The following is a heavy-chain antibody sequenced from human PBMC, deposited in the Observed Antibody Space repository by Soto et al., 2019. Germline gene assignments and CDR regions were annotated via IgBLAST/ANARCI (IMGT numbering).Heavy chain of an antibody. CDR3: AGARRWLAFDY. CDR2: LYNSGTT. D-gene: IGHD6-19*01. J-gene: IGHJ4*02. Sequence: QVKLQESGPGLLKPSETLSLTCSVSGDSIRSLFWSWIRQSPGKAPEYIACLYNSGTTNYNPSLRGRVTMSEDTSKNQFSLTMTSITAADTAIYYCAGARRWLAFDYWGQGALVTVSP. V-gene: IGHV4-59*11. CDR1: GDSIRSLF.